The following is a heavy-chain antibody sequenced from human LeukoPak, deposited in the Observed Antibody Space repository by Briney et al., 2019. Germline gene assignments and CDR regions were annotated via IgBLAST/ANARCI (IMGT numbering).Heavy chain of an antibody. V-gene: IGHV1-18*04. J-gene: IGHJ5*02. CDR3: AKDWHILTGRNCLDP. D-gene: IGHD3-9*01. CDR1: GYTFTGYY. CDR2: VTSYNGDT. Sequence: ASVKVSCKASGYTFTGYYMHWVRQAPGQGLEWMGLVTSYNGDTNYAQKFQGRVTMSTDTSTNTAYMELRSLRFDDTAIYYCAKDWHILTGRNCLDPWGQGTLVTVSS.